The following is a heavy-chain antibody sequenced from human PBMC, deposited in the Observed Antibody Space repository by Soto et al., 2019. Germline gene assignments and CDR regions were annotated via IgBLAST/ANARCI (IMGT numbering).Heavy chain of an antibody. CDR3: AKNGYGSDVLWWFDP. CDR2: ISSSSDNT. J-gene: IGHJ5*02. D-gene: IGHD5-12*01. CDR1: GLTFSNYP. Sequence: GGSLRLSFAPSGLTFSNYPMSWVRQAPGTGLEWVSAISSSSDNTYYADSVKGRFTISRDNAKNTLSLQMDSLRAEDTAVYYCAKNGYGSDVLWWFDPWGQGTLVTVSS. V-gene: IGHV3-23*01.